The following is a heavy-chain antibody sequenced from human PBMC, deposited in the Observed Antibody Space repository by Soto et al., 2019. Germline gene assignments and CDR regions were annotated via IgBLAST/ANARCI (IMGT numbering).Heavy chain of an antibody. CDR1: GFTFSSYA. J-gene: IGHJ4*02. V-gene: IGHV3-23*01. Sequence: PGGSLRLSCAASGFTFSSYAMNWVRRAPGKGLEWVSAISGSAATTHFADSVKGRFTISRDNSKNTLYLQMNSLRAEDTAVYYCARDRSYYDSSGSYSPPYWGQGTLVTVSS. D-gene: IGHD3-22*01. CDR3: ARDRSYYDSSGSYSPPY. CDR2: ISGSAATT.